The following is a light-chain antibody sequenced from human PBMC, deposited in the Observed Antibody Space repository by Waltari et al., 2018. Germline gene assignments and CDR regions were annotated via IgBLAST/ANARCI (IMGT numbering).Light chain of an antibody. CDR2: DVS. CDR1: SSDVGGYNH. Sequence: QSALTQPASVSGSPGPSITLSCTGTSSDVGGYNHVAWYQQHPGKAPKLMIFDVSKRPSGVSNRFSGSKSGSTASLTISGLQAEDEADFYCNSYTSSSTWVFGGGTKLTVL. J-gene: IGLJ3*02. CDR3: NSYTSSSTWV. V-gene: IGLV2-14*01.